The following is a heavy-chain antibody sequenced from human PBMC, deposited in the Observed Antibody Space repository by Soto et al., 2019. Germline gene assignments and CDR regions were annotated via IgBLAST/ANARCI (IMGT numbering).Heavy chain of an antibody. CDR3: ARGEEEYFGSGSRTFDY. V-gene: IGHV4-34*01. Sequence: SETLSLTCAVSGGSFSGYYWSWIRQPPGKGLEWVGEINHSGSTTYNPSLKSRVTISVDTSKNQFSLKLSSVIAADTAVYYCARGEEEYFGSGSRTFDYWGQGTLVTVSS. CDR1: GGSFSGYY. J-gene: IGHJ4*02. CDR2: INHSGST. D-gene: IGHD3-10*01.